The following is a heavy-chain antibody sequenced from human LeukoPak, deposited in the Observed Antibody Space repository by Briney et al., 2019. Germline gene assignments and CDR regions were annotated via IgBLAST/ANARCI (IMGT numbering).Heavy chain of an antibody. J-gene: IGHJ3*02. D-gene: IGHD6-19*01. Sequence: PGGSLRLSCAASGFTFDDYAMHWVRQAPGKGLEWVSGISWNSGSIGYADSVKGRFTISRDNAKNSLYLQMNSLRAEDMALYYCAKDLSSGSLGALDIWGQGTMVTVSS. CDR2: ISWNSGSI. CDR1: GFTFDDYA. V-gene: IGHV3-9*03. CDR3: AKDLSSGSLGALDI.